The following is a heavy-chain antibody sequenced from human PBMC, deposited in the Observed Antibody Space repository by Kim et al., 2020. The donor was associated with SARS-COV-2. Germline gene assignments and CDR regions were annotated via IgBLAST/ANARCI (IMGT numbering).Heavy chain of an antibody. Sequence: GGSLRLSCAASGFTFSSYGMHWVRQAPGKGLEWVAVISYDGSNKYYADSVKGRFTISRDNSKNTLYLQMNSLRAEDTAVYYCAKVIGWELLRGPFDYWGQGTLVTVSS. CDR2: ISYDGSNK. J-gene: IGHJ4*02. CDR3: AKVIGWELLRGPFDY. V-gene: IGHV3-30*18. D-gene: IGHD1-26*01. CDR1: GFTFSSYG.